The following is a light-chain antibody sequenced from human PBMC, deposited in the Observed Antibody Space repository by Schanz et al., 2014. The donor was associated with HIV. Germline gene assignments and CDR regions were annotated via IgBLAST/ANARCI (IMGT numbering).Light chain of an antibody. CDR2: DVS. V-gene: IGLV2-14*03. CDR1: SSDIGAYNY. CDR3: SSYTSSSVV. J-gene: IGLJ2*01. Sequence: QSALTQPASVSGSLGQSITISCTGASSDIGAYNYVSWYQQHPGKAPKLMIYDVSYRPSGISNRFSGSKSGSTAFLTISGLQAEDEGDYYCSSYTSSSVVFGGGTKLTVL.